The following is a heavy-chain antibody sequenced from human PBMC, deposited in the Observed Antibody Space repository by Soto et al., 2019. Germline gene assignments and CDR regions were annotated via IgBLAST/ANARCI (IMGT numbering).Heavy chain of an antibody. V-gene: IGHV4-39*01. CDR1: GGSISSSSYY. D-gene: IGHD6-6*01. Sequence: SETLSLTCTVSGGSISSSSYYWGWIRQPPGKGLEWIGSIYYSGSTYYNPSLKSRVTISINTSKNQMSLELTSVTAADTAVYYCARNSGPYASSWFDAWGQGTMVTVYS. CDR2: IYYSGST. J-gene: IGHJ5*02. CDR3: ARNSGPYASSWFDA.